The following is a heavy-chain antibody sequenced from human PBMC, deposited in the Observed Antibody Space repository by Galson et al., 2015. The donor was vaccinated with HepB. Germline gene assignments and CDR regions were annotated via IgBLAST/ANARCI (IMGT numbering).Heavy chain of an antibody. CDR1: GYSFTSYW. Sequence: QSGAEVKKPGESLKISCKGSGYSFTSYWIGWVRQMPGKGLEWMGIIYPGDSDTRYSPSFQGQVTISADKSISTAYLQWSSLKASDTAMYYCARPRSGLYYYGSGSYYHPLDYWGQGTLVTVSS. V-gene: IGHV5-51*01. J-gene: IGHJ4*02. D-gene: IGHD3-10*01. CDR3: ARPRSGLYYYGSGSYYHPLDY. CDR2: IYPGDSDT.